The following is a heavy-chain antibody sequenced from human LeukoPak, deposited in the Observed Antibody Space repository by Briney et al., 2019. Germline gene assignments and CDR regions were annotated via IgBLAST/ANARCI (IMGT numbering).Heavy chain of an antibody. CDR2: INPIFGTA. Sequence: GSLVKVSCKASGGTFSSYAISWVRQGPGQGLGWMGGINPIFGTANSAQKLQGRVTITTDDSTSTAYLELSSLRSEDTAVYYCARVRETYYYYMDVWGKGTTVTVSS. D-gene: IGHD3-3*01. J-gene: IGHJ6*03. V-gene: IGHV1-69*05. CDR3: ARVRETYYYYMDV. CDR1: GGTFSSYA.